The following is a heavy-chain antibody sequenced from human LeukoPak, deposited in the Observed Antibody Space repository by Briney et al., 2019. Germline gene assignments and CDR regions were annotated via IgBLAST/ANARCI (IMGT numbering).Heavy chain of an antibody. CDR2: IYHSGST. CDR3: ATARGGYCTNGVCCTSFPVY. D-gene: IGHD2-8*01. V-gene: IGHV4-30-2*01. Sequence: SETLSLTCAVSGGSISSGGYSWSWIRQPPGKGLEWIGYIYHSGSTYYNPSLKSRVTISVDRSKNQFSLKLSSVTAADTAVYYCATARGGYCTNGVCCTSFPVYWGQGTLVTVSS. J-gene: IGHJ4*02. CDR1: GGSISSGGYS.